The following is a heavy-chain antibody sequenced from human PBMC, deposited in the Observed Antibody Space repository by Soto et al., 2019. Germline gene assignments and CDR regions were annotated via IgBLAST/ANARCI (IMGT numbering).Heavy chain of an antibody. V-gene: IGHV3-23*01. CDR2: ISGSGGAT. CDR1: GFTFSSYA. CDR3: AKGPTSVTTRWFDP. Sequence: GGSLRLSCAASGFTFSSYAMSWVRQPPGKGLEWVSVISGSGGATHYADSVKGRFTISRDNPKNTLYVQMNSPRVEDTAVYYCAKGPTSVTTRWFDPWGQGTLVTVSS. D-gene: IGHD4-17*01. J-gene: IGHJ5*02.